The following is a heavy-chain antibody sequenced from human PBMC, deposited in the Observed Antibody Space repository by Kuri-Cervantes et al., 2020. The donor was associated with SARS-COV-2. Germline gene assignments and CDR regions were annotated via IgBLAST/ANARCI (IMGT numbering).Heavy chain of an antibody. V-gene: IGHV3-20*04. D-gene: IGHD6-13*01. Sequence: GESLKISWVASGFTFDDYGMNWGRQAPGKGLEWVSGINWNSGSIGYADSVKGRFTISRDNAKNSLYLQMNSLRAEDTAVYYCARDLLRAAAGTNYYYGMDVWGQGTMVTVSS. CDR3: ARDLLRAAAGTNYYYGMDV. CDR2: INWNSGSI. J-gene: IGHJ6*02. CDR1: GFTFDDYG.